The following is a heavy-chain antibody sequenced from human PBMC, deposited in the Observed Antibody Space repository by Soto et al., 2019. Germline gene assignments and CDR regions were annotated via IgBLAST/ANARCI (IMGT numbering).Heavy chain of an antibody. Sequence: QVQLVQSGAEVKKPGSSVKVSCKASGGTFSSYAISWVRQAPGQGLEWMGGIIPIFGTANYAQKFQGRVTITADESTSTADRELSSLRSEDTAVYYCARGDGIAAAGPGAYYDGMDVWGQGTTVTVSS. CDR1: GGTFSSYA. D-gene: IGHD6-13*01. CDR3: ARGDGIAAAGPGAYYDGMDV. V-gene: IGHV1-69*12. J-gene: IGHJ6*02. CDR2: IIPIFGTA.